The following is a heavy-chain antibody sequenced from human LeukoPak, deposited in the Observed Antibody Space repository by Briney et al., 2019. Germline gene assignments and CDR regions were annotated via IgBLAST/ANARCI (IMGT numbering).Heavy chain of an antibody. J-gene: IGHJ4*02. D-gene: IGHD3-22*01. CDR2: IYYSGST. Sequence: SETLSLTCTVSGGSISTYFLTWIRQPPGKGLEWIGYIYYSGSTNYNPSLKSRVTISVDTSKNQFSLKLSSVTAADTAMYYCARDDSSGLSNWGQGTLVTVSS. CDR1: GGSISTYF. V-gene: IGHV4-59*01. CDR3: ARDDSSGLSN.